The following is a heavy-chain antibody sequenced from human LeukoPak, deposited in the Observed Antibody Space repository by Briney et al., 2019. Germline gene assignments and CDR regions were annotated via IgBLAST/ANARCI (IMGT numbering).Heavy chain of an antibody. CDR1: GGSISSYY. Sequence: SETLSLTCTVSGGSISSYYWIWIRQPPGKGLEWIGCIYYSGSSSSNYNPSLKSRVTISVDTSKNQFSLKLSSVTAADAAVYYCARDSSFDYWGQGTLVTVSS. CDR2: IYYSGSSSS. CDR3: ARDSSFDY. J-gene: IGHJ4*02. V-gene: IGHV4-59*12.